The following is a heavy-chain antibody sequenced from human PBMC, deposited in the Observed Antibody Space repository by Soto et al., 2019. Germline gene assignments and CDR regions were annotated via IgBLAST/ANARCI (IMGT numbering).Heavy chain of an antibody. V-gene: IGHV3-48*02. CDR3: AIVGATRGDY. J-gene: IGHJ4*02. D-gene: IGHD1-26*01. Sequence: EVQLVESGGGLVQPGGSLRLSCAASGFTFSSYSMNWFRQAPGKGLEWVSYISSSSGTIYYADSVKGRFTISRDNAKNSLYLQMNSLRDEDTAIYYCAIVGATRGDYWGQGTLVTVSS. CDR2: ISSSSGTI. CDR1: GFTFSSYS.